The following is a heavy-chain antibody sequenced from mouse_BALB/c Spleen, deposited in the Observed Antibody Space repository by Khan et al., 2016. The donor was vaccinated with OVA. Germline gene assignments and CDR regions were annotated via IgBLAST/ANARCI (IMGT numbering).Heavy chain of an antibody. CDR1: GYSFTDYN. D-gene: IGHD1-1*01. J-gene: IGHJ2*01. Sequence: VQLKQSGPELVKPGASVKVSCKASGYSFTDYNMFWVKQSHGKSLEWIGYIDPYNGGTSYNQKFKGKATLTVDKSSSTAFMHLSSLTSEDSAVFYCARTDYDGSSDYFDYWGQGTTLTVSS. V-gene: IGHV1S135*01. CDR3: ARTDYDGSSDYFDY. CDR2: IDPYNGGT.